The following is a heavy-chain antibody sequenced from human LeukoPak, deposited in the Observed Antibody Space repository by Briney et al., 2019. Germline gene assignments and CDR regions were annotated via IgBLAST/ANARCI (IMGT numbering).Heavy chain of an antibody. J-gene: IGHJ3*02. D-gene: IGHD2-2*02. CDR2: IIPIFGTA. CDR1: GGTFSSYA. V-gene: IGHV1-69*05. CDR3: ARSRYQLLYDAFDI. Sequence: SVKVSCKASGGTFSSYAISWVRQAPGQGLEWMGGIIPIFGTANYAQKFQGRVTITTDESTSTAYMELSSLRSEDTAVYYCARSRYQLLYDAFDIWGQGTMVTVSS.